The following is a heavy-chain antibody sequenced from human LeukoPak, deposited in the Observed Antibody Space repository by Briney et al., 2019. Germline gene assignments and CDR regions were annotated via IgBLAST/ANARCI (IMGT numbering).Heavy chain of an antibody. CDR3: ARDSYGGNPGGWFDP. J-gene: IGHJ5*02. V-gene: IGHV3-23*01. CDR1: GFTVSSNY. Sequence: HPGGSLRLSCAASGFTVSSNYMSWVRQAPGKGLEWVSAISGSGGSTYYADSVKGRFTISRDNSKNTLYLQMNSLRAEDTAVYYCARDSYGGNPGGWFDPWGQGTLVTVSS. D-gene: IGHD4-23*01. CDR2: ISGSGGST.